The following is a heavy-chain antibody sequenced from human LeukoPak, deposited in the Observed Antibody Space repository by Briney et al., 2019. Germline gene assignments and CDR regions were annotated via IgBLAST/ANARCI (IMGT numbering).Heavy chain of an antibody. CDR2: IKSKTDGGTT. V-gene: IGHV3-15*01. CDR3: TTDSKSSGSYYVALDI. CDR1: GFTFSNAW. Sequence: GGSLRLSCAASGFTFSNAWMSWVRQAPGKGLEWVGRIKSKTDGGTTDYAAPVKGRFTISRDDSKNTLYLQMNSLKTEDTAVYYCTTDSKSSGSYYVALDIWGQGTMVTVSS. D-gene: IGHD3-10*01. J-gene: IGHJ3*02.